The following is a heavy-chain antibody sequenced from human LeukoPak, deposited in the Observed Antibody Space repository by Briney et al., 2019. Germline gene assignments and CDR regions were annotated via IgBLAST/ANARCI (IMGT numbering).Heavy chain of an antibody. CDR3: AKDSGELLYYYYMDV. J-gene: IGHJ6*03. CDR1: GFTFSRDG. Sequence: GRSLRLSCEGSGFTFSRDGMHWVRQAPGKGLEWVAFIRYDGSNKYYADSVKGRFTISRDNSKNTLYLQMNSLRAEDTAVYYCAKDSGELLYYYYMDVWGKGTTVTVSS. CDR2: IRYDGSNK. D-gene: IGHD1-26*01. V-gene: IGHV3-30*02.